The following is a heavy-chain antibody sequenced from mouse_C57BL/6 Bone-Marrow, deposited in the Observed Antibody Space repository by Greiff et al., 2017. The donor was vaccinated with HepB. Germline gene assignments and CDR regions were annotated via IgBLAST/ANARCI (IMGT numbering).Heavy chain of an antibody. Sequence: EVKLVESGPGLVKPSQSLSLTCSVTGYSITSGYYWNWIRQFPGNKLEWMGYISYDGSNNYNPSLKNRISITRDTSKNQFFLKLNSVTTEDTATYYCARDKGFTTVVAPFGYWGQGTTLTVSS. CDR1: GYSITSGYY. D-gene: IGHD1-1*01. J-gene: IGHJ2*01. CDR2: ISYDGSN. V-gene: IGHV3-6*01. CDR3: ARDKGFTTVVAPFGY.